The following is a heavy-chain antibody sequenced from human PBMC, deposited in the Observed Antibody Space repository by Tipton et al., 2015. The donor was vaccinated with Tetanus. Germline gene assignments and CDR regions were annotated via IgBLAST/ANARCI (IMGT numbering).Heavy chain of an antibody. Sequence: SGDSITRDGYSWHWVRQQPGKGLEWIGNIYYTAHNSYNPSLDSRVSISVDTSKNQCSLRLTSVTAADTAVYFCARGLPRVPFYFDYWGQGKHVIVSS. CDR3: ARGLPRVPFYFDY. CDR2: IYYTAHN. J-gene: IGHJ4*02. V-gene: IGHV4-31*02. CDR1: GDSITRDGYS. D-gene: IGHD5-18*01.